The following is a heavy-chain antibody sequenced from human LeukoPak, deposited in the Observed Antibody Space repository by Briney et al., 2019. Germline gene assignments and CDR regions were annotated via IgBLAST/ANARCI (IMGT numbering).Heavy chain of an antibody. CDR1: GFPFNEYS. V-gene: IGHV3-11*06. CDR2: IGIDSGKT. Sequence: GGSLRLSCAASGFPFNEYSMDWVRQAPGKGLEWISYIGIDSGKTNYADSVRGRFTTSGDNAKQSLYLQMNRLRVEDTAVYSCARDHNYAFDYWGQGTLVTVSS. J-gene: IGHJ4*02. D-gene: IGHD1-1*01. CDR3: ARDHNYAFDY.